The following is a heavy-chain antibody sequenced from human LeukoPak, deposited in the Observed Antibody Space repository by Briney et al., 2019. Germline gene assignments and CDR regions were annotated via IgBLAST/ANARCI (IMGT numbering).Heavy chain of an antibody. Sequence: GGSLRLSCAASGFTFSSYGMHWVRQAPGKGLEWVAFIRYDGSNKYYADSMKGRFTISRDNSKNTLYLQMNSLRAEDTAVYYCAKDPSYCSSTSCWDYYYYYMDVWGKGTTVTVSS. V-gene: IGHV3-30*02. CDR1: GFTFSSYG. CDR2: IRYDGSNK. CDR3: AKDPSYCSSTSCWDYYYYYMDV. J-gene: IGHJ6*03. D-gene: IGHD2-2*01.